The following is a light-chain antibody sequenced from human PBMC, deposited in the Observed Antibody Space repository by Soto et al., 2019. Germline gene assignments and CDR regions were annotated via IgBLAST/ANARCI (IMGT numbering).Light chain of an antibody. J-gene: IGLJ1*01. Sequence: QSVLTQPASVSGSPGQSITISCTGTSSDVGGYNFVSWYQQQPGRAPKLMIYEVNKRPSGVSNRFSGSKSGNTASLTISGLQAEDEADYYCCSYAGSSTYVFGTGTKVTVL. CDR3: CSYAGSSTYV. CDR2: EVN. V-gene: IGLV2-23*02. CDR1: SSDVGGYNF.